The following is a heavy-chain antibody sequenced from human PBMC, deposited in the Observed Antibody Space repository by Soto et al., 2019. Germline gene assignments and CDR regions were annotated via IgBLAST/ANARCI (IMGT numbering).Heavy chain of an antibody. CDR2: ITANAAGT. CDR1: GFTFSSYA. D-gene: IGHD3-16*01. Sequence: EVHLLESGGGLVQPGGSLRLSCGASGFTFSSYAMTWVRQAPGKGLEWVSAITANAAGTFYADSVKGRFTISRDNSENQLSLQMNSLRAEDTAVYYCAKDYARASDYWGQGTLVTVSS. J-gene: IGHJ4*02. CDR3: AKDYARASDY. V-gene: IGHV3-23*01.